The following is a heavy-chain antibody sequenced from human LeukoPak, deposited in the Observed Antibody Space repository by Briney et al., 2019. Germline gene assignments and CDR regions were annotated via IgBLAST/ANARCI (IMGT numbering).Heavy chain of an antibody. CDR3: ARPSTVTTAGYYFRY. J-gene: IGHJ4*02. CDR1: GFTFSGYY. Sequence: GGSLRLSCAASGFTFSGYYMSWIRQAPGQGLEWVGWISRSRSPTYYADSVRGRVTISRDNSKNSVFMEVNSLRAEDTAVYYCARPSTVTTAGYYFRYWGQGTLVTVSS. CDR2: ISRSRSPT. D-gene: IGHD4-17*01. V-gene: IGHV3-11*01.